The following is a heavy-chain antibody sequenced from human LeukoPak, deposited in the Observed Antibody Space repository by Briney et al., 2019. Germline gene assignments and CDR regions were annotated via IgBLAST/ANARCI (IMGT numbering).Heavy chain of an antibody. V-gene: IGHV3-43*02. J-gene: IGHJ6*03. CDR2: FSGDGGST. CDR3: AKDTAVGGSCYSCLYDYMDV. Sequence: GGSLRLSCAASGFTFDDYAMQWVRQAPGKGRGWVSLFSGDGGSTYYADSGKGRFTIARDNSKNSLYLQMNSLITEDTALYYCAKDTAVGGSCYSCLYDYMDVWGKGTTVTVSS. CDR1: GFTFDDYA. D-gene: IGHD2-15*01.